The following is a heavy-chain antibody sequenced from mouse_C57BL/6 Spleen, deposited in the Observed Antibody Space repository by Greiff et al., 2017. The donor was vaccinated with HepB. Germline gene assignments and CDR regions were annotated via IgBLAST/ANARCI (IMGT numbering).Heavy chain of an antibody. V-gene: IGHV1-82*01. CDR2: IYPGDGDT. J-gene: IGHJ2*01. Sequence: QVQLKESGPELVKPGASVKISCKASGYAFSSSWMNWVKQGPGKGLEWIGRIYPGDGDTNYNGKFKGKATLTADKTSSTAYMQLSSLTSEDSAVYFCARCLDGYGGDYWGQGTTLTVSS. CDR3: ARCLDGYGGDY. D-gene: IGHD2-2*01. CDR1: GYAFSSSW.